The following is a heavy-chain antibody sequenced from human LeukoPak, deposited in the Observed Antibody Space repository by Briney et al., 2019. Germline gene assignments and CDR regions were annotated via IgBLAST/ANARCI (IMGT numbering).Heavy chain of an antibody. CDR1: GFTFSSYG. CDR3: AKDGLVATIDFDY. Sequence: GGSLRLSCAASGFTFSSYGMHWVRRAPGKGLEWVAFIRYDGSNKYYADSVKGRFTISRDNSKNTLYLQMNSLRAEDTAVYYCAKDGLVATIDFDYWGQGTLVTVSS. J-gene: IGHJ4*02. V-gene: IGHV3-30*02. D-gene: IGHD5-12*01. CDR2: IRYDGSNK.